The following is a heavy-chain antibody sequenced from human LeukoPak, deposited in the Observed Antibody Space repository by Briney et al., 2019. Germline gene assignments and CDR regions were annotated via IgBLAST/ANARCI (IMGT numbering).Heavy chain of an antibody. D-gene: IGHD5-12*01. CDR2: INHSGST. CDR1: GGSFSGYY. J-gene: IGHJ4*02. CDR3: ARQTRYSGYGRNFDY. Sequence: KPSETLSLTCAVYGGSFSGYYWSWIRQPPGKGLEWIGEINHSGSTNYIPSLKSRVTISVDTSKNQFSLKLSSVTAADTAVYYCARQTRYSGYGRNFDYWGQGTLVTVSS. V-gene: IGHV4-34*01.